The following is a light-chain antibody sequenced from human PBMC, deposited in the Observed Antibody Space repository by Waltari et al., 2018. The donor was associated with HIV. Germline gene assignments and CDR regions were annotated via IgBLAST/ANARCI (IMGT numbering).Light chain of an antibody. CDR1: QSISTY. J-gene: IGKJ3*01. CDR2: DAS. Sequence: EIMLTQSPATLSLSPGERATLSCRASQSISTYLAWYQKKLGQAPRLLIYDASKRATGIPARFSGSGSGTDFTLTISSLEPEDFAVYYCQHRKEWPPGASFGPGTKVDVK. V-gene: IGKV3-11*01. CDR3: QHRKEWPPGAS.